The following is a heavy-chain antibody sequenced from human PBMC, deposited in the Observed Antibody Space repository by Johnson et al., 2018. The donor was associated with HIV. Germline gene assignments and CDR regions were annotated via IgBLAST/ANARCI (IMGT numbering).Heavy chain of an antibody. V-gene: IGHV3-66*01. CDR3: ARDGESQQLPLGDAFDV. Sequence: VHLVESGGALLQPGGSLRLSCGASRFTLSNNYMNSVRQAPGKALDWVSVIYRARSTYYAHSVIGRFTISRDNSRNTLYLQMNSLRAEDTAMYYCARDGESQQLPLGDAFDVWGQGTMVTVSS. D-gene: IGHD6-13*01. CDR2: IYRARST. CDR1: RFTLSNNY. J-gene: IGHJ3*01.